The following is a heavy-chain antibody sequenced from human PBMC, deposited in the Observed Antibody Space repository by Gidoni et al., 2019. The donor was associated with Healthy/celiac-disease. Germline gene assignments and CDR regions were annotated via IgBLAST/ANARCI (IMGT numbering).Heavy chain of an antibody. V-gene: IGHV3-9*01. D-gene: IGHD1-1*01. CDR2: ISWNSATI. J-gene: IGHJ4*02. CDR1: GFTFDDHA. Sequence: EVQLVESGGGLVTPGRSLRLYCAASGFTFDDHAMHWVRQAPGKGLEWVSGISWNSATIAYADSVKGRFTISRDNAKNSLYLQMNSLRPEDTAFYYCAKVTTEGWGQGTLVTVSS. CDR3: AKVTTEG.